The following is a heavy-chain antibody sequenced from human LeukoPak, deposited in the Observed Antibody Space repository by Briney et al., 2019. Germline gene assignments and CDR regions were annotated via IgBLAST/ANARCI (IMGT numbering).Heavy chain of an antibody. CDR2: FSRDGSTT. Sequence: PGGSLRLSCAASGFTFSSYSMNWVRQAPGKGLEWVSVFSRDGSTTYYAESVKGRFTISRDNSKNTLYLQMNSLRVEDTAVYYCAKYQEASSRRFDYWGQGMLVTVSS. D-gene: IGHD6-6*01. V-gene: IGHV3-23*01. CDR3: AKYQEASSRRFDY. CDR1: GFTFSSYS. J-gene: IGHJ4*02.